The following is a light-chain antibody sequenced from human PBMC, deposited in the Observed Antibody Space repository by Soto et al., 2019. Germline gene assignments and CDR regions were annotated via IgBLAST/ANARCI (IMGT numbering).Light chain of an antibody. CDR2: GNN. Sequence: QSVLTQPPSVSGAPGQRVTISCTGSSSNIGANYDVHWYQQRPGTAPKLLIFGNNNRPSGVPDRFSGSKSGTSASLAITGLQAEDEGDYYCGTWDSSLSACVFGTGTKLTVL. CDR1: SSNIGANYD. CDR3: GTWDSSLSACV. J-gene: IGLJ1*01. V-gene: IGLV1-40*01.